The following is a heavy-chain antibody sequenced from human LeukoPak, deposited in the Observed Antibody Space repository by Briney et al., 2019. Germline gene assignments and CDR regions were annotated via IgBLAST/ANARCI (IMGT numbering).Heavy chain of an antibody. CDR2: IYTSGST. CDR1: GGSISSYY. J-gene: IGHJ4*02. Sequence: KPSETLSLTCTVSGGSISSYYWSWVRQPAGKGLEWIGRIYTSGSTNYNPSLKSRVTISVDTSKNQFSLKLSSVTAEDTAVYYCARDRPAVPAAFDYWGQGTLVTVSS. D-gene: IGHD2-2*01. V-gene: IGHV4-4*07. CDR3: ARDRPAVPAAFDY.